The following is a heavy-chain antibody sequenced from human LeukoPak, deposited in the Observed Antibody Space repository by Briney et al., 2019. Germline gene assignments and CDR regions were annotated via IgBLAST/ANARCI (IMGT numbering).Heavy chain of an antibody. D-gene: IGHD3-3*01. CDR2: INPNSGGT. J-gene: IGHJ4*02. V-gene: IGHV1-2*02. CDR1: GYTFTGYY. Sequence: ASVKVSCKASGYTFTGYYMHWVRQAPGQGLEWMGWINPNSGGTNYAQKFHGRVTMTRDTSISTAYMELSRLRSDDTAVYYCARGEPYYDFWSGNYYFDYWGQGTLVTVSS. CDR3: ARGEPYYDFWSGNYYFDY.